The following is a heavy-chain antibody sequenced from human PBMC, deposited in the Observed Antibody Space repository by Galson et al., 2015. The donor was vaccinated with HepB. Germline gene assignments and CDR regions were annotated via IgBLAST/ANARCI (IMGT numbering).Heavy chain of an antibody. J-gene: IGHJ3*01. CDR3: ARDRSCSNGVCKPAAFEV. CDR1: GFTFSSCW. V-gene: IGHV3-74*01. CDR2: VNADGSST. Sequence: SLRLSCAASGFTFSSCWMHWVRQAPGKGLVWVSRVNADGSSTNYADSVKGRFTISRDNAKNTLYVQMNSLRAEDTAVYDCARDRSCSNGVCKPAAFEVWGHGTMVTVSS. D-gene: IGHD2-8*01.